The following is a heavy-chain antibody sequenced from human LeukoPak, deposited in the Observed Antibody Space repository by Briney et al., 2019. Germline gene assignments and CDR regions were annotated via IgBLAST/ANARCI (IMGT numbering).Heavy chain of an antibody. V-gene: IGHV4-34*01. CDR1: GGAFSGYY. D-gene: IGHD6-13*01. CDR2: IKHSGST. J-gene: IGHJ4*02. Sequence: SETLSLTCAVYGGAFSGYYWSWIPQPPGKGLEWIGEIKHSGSTNNNPSLKSRVTISVDTSKNQFSLKLSSVTAADTAVYYCARGRSSSWYYYWGQGTLVTVSS. CDR3: ARGRSSSWYYY.